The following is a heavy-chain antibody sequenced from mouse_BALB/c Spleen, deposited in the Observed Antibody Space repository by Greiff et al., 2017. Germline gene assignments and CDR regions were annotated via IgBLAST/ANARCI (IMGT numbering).Heavy chain of an antibody. CDR1: GYTFTSYW. CDR3: ARSRSGFDY. Sequence: QVQLQQSGAELARPGASVKLSCKASGYTFTSYWMQWVKQRPGQGLEWIGAIYPGDGDTRYTQKFKGKATLTADKSSSTAYMQLSGLASEDSAVYYCARSRSGFDYWGQGTTLTVSS. CDR2: IYPGDGDT. J-gene: IGHJ2*01. V-gene: IGHV1-87*01. D-gene: IGHD4-1*01.